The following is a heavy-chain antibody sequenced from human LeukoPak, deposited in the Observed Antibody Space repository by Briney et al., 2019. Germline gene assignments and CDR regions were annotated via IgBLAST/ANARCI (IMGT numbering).Heavy chain of an antibody. CDR2: INPSGGST. V-gene: IGHV1-46*01. CDR3: ARDSVAAAGTPRYFQH. D-gene: IGHD6-13*01. Sequence: GASVKVSCKASGYTFTSYYMHWVRQAPGQGLEGMGIINPSGGSTSYAQKFQGRGTMTRGTSTSTVYMELSSLGSEDTAVYYCARDSVAAAGTPRYFQHWGQGTLVTVSS. J-gene: IGHJ1*01. CDR1: GYTFTSYY.